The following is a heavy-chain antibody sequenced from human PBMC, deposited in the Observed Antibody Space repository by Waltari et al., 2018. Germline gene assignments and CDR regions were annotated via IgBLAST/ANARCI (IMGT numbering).Heavy chain of an antibody. CDR2: ISYGGTT. J-gene: IGHJ5*02. Sequence: QLQLQESGPGLVKPSETLSLTCSVSGGSMSDNYLYWGWIRQPPGRELEWIGSISYGGTTYYMPSRESGVTILVDTSKNQFSLKVRAVTAADTAIYFCARQEAAVSKWFDPWGQGILVTVSS. CDR1: GGSMSDNYLY. CDR3: ARQEAAVSKWFDP. D-gene: IGHD2-15*01. V-gene: IGHV4-39*01.